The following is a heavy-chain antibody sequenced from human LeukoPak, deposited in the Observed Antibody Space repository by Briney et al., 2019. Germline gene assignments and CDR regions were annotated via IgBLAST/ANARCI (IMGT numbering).Heavy chain of an antibody. V-gene: IGHV3-7*03. CDR2: ISQDGGET. J-gene: IGHJ5*02. CDR3: VRSHHPGRCFHP. CDR1: GFTFSSSW. Sequence: GGSLRLSCAASGFTFSSSWMTWVRQAPGKGLEWVAGISQDGGETHYVDSVKGRFTISRDNAKNSLYLQMNSLTAEDTAVHYGVRSHHPGRCFHPWGQRTRVTVSS.